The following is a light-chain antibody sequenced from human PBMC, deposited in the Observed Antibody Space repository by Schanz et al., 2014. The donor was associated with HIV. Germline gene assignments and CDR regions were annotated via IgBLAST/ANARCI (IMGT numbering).Light chain of an antibody. Sequence: EIVMTQSPATLSVSPGERATLSCRASQSVGSKIAWYQQKPGQAPRLLIYGASRRATGIPDRFSGSGSGTDFTLTISSLEPEDFATYYCQQLASYPLTFGGGTKVEIK. J-gene: IGKJ4*01. V-gene: IGKV3D-15*01. CDR2: GAS. CDR1: QSVGSK. CDR3: QQLASYPLT.